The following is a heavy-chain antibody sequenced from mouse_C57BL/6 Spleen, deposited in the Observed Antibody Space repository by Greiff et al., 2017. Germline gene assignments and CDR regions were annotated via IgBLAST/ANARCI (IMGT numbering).Heavy chain of an antibody. CDR1: GFTFSDYG. Sequence: EVQRVESGGGLVKPGGSLKLSCAASGFTFSDYGMHWVRQAPEKGLEWVAYISSGSSTIYYADSVKGRFTISSDNAKNTLCLQMTSLRSEDTTMYYCARGFTTVVARAMDYWGQGTSVTVSS. V-gene: IGHV5-17*01. CDR2: ISSGSSTI. CDR3: ARGFTTVVARAMDY. J-gene: IGHJ4*01. D-gene: IGHD1-1*01.